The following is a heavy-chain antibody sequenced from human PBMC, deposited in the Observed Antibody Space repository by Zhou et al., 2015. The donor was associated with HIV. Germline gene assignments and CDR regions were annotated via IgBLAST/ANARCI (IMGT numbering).Heavy chain of an antibody. CDR2: IAPIFKTI. CDR3: ATPGEGTPTSWYEN. CDR1: EGTFGTYV. D-gene: IGHD6-13*01. J-gene: IGHJ4*02. Sequence: QVQLVQSGAAVREPGSSVKVSCKTSEGTFGTYVITWVRQAPGQGLEWMGGIAPIFKTINFAQKFQDRVTFTADDSTGTAYMELRNLRSEDTAMYYCATPGEGTPTSWYENWGQGTLVTVSS. V-gene: IGHV1-69*01.